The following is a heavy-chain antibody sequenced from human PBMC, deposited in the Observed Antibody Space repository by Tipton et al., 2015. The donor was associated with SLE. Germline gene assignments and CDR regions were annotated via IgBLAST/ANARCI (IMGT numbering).Heavy chain of an antibody. D-gene: IGHD3-9*01. Sequence: TLSLTCNVSGDSIRTNHYWSWIRQPAGKGLEWIGEINHSGSTNYNPSLKSRVTISVDTSKNQFSLKLSSVTAADTAVYYCARGGILTGYYPWFDPWGQGTLVTVSS. CDR3: ARGGILTGYYPWFDP. V-gene: IGHV4-34*01. CDR1: GDSIRTNHY. CDR2: INHSGST. J-gene: IGHJ5*02.